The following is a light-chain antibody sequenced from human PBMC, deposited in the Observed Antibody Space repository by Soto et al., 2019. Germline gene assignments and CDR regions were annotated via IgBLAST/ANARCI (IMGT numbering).Light chain of an antibody. CDR1: QNIKKF. CDR3: QQSYTSPLT. V-gene: IGKV1-39*01. CDR2: ATS. J-gene: IGKJ4*01. Sequence: DIHMTQSPSSLSASVGDRVSITCRASQNIKKFLNWYQQRPGKAPSAVIHATSTLQNGVSSRFSGSGSDTDFTLTITDLQPEDFATYFCQQSYTSPLTFGGGTKVDIK.